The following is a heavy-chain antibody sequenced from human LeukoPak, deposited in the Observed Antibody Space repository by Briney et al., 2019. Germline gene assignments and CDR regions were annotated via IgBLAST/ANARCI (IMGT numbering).Heavy chain of an antibody. Sequence: ASVKVSCKASGYSFSSLGISWVRQAPGQGLVWMGWISGDSGSRNYAQKVQGRVTMTTDTSTSTAYMELRSLRLDDTAVYYCARDPYGDYGPYNAMDVWGQGTTVTVSS. V-gene: IGHV1-18*01. J-gene: IGHJ6*02. CDR2: ISGDSGSR. CDR3: ARDPYGDYGPYNAMDV. CDR1: GYSFSSLG. D-gene: IGHD4-17*01.